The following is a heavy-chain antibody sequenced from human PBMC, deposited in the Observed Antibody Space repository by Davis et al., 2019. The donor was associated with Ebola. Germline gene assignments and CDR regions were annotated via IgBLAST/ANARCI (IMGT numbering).Heavy chain of an antibody. CDR1: GYTFTNYW. D-gene: IGHD1-26*01. J-gene: IGHJ4*02. CDR2: INPGDSDT. V-gene: IGHV5-51*01. Sequence: GESLKISCKGSGYTFTNYWVGWVRQMAGKGLEWMGIINPGDSDTRYSPSFQGQVTISADKSINTAYLQWSSLKASDSAMYYCATLVNNNSGSWGQGTLVTVSP. CDR3: ATLVNNNSGS.